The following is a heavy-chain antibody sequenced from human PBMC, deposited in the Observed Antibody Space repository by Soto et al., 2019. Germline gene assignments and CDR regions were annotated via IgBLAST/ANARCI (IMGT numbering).Heavy chain of an antibody. Sequence: GGSLRLSCAASGFTFSSYAMSWVRQAPGKGLEWVSTISGSGGSTYYADSVKGRFTISRDNSKNTLYLQMNSLRAEDTAVYYCANIGMRQAPINRLLSDKNPWGQGTLVTVSS. D-gene: IGHD2-2*01. CDR2: ISGSGGST. J-gene: IGHJ5*02. V-gene: IGHV3-23*01. CDR3: ANIGMRQAPINRLLSDKNP. CDR1: GFTFSSYA.